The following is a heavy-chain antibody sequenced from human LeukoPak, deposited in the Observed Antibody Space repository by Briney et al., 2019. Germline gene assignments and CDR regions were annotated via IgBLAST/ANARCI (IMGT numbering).Heavy chain of an antibody. V-gene: IGHV4-4*02. CDR1: GGSISSSNW. CDR3: ARDKWELFYFDY. J-gene: IGHJ4*02. Sequence: PSGTLSLTCAVSGGSISSSNWWSWVRQPPGKGLEWIGEIYHSGSTNYNPSLKSRVTISADKSKNQFSLKLSSVTAADTAVYYCARDKWELFYFDYWGQGTLVTVSS. CDR2: IYHSGST. D-gene: IGHD1-26*01.